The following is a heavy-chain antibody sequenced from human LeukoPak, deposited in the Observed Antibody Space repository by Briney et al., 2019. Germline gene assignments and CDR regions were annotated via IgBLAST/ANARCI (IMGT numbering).Heavy chain of an antibody. CDR1: GFTFSNYA. J-gene: IGHJ4*02. CDR3: AKRVGGTPDY. V-gene: IGHV3-23*01. Sequence: GGSLRLSCAASGFTFSNYAMTWVRQAPGKGLEWVSAIGGDGGSTDYADSVKGRFTISRDNSKNTPYLQMNSLRAGDTALYYCAKRVGGTPDYWGLGTLVTVSS. CDR2: IGGDGGST. D-gene: IGHD1-26*01.